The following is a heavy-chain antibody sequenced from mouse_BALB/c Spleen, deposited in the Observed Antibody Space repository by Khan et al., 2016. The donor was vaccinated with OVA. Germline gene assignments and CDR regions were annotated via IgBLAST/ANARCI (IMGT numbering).Heavy chain of an antibody. CDR2: INTHSGVP. V-gene: IGHV9-4*02. CDR1: GYTFTTAG. Sequence: QIQLVQSGPELKKPGETVRISCKASGYTFTTAGMQWVQKMPGKGLKWIGWINTHSGVPKYAEDFKGRFAFSLETSASTAYLQISNLKNKDTATYFCARSYRYYWYFDVWGAGTTVTVSS. CDR3: ARSYRYYWYFDV. D-gene: IGHD2-14*01. J-gene: IGHJ1*01.